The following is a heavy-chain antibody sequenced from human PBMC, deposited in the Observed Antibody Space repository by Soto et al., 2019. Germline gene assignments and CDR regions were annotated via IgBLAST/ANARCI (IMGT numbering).Heavy chain of an antibody. J-gene: IGHJ3*02. CDR1: GYSFNNYW. CDR2: IYPSNSGT. Sequence: GESLKISCKVSGYSFNNYWIAWVRQRPGTGLEWMGIIYPSNSGTRYSPSFQGQVTISADESISTAYLQWSSLKASDTAMYYCTRDLDYGGNSGTFDIWGQGTMVT. V-gene: IGHV5-51*01. CDR3: TRDLDYGGNSGTFDI. D-gene: IGHD4-17*01.